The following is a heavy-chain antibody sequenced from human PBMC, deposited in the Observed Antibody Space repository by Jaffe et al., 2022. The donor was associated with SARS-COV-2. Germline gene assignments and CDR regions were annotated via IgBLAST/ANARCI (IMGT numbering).Heavy chain of an antibody. J-gene: IGHJ6*03. Sequence: QVHLVESGGGVVQPGMSLRLSCAASGFTFSKSAMHWVRQAPGKGLEWVAVILYDGDNKYYSDAVKGRFTISRDNSKNTLYLQMNSLRGEDTAVYYCARDGGGYFDWLQYFNYYMDVWGEGTTVTVSS. D-gene: IGHD3-9*01. CDR2: ILYDGDNK. CDR3: ARDGGGYFDWLQYFNYYMDV. CDR1: GFTFSKSA. V-gene: IGHV3-30*16.